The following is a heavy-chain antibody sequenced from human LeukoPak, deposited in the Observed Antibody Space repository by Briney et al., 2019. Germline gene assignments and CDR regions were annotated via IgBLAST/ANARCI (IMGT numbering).Heavy chain of an antibody. J-gene: IGHJ4*02. CDR2: IIPIFGTA. D-gene: IGHD3-22*01. V-gene: IGHV1-69*13. CDR3: ARYYYDSSGYPWYFDY. Sequence: ASVKVSCKASGGTFSSYAISWVRQAPGQGLEWMGGIIPIFGTANYAQKFQGRVTITADESTSTAYMELSSLRSEDTAVYYCARYYYDSSGYPWYFDYWGQGTLVTVSS. CDR1: GGTFSSYA.